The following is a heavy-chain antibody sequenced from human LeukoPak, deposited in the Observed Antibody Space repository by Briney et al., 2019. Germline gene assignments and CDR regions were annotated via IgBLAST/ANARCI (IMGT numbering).Heavy chain of an antibody. D-gene: IGHD2-21*01. CDR3: ARHLNNCGDDCYIFDY. CDR2: IYYSGST. J-gene: IGHJ4*02. CDR1: GGSISSHY. Sequence: PSETLSLTCTVSGGSISSHYWSWIRQPPGKGLEWIGYIYYSGSTNYNPSLKSRVTISVDTSKNQFSLKLSSVTAADTAVYYCARHLNNCGDDCYIFDYWGQGTLVTVSS. V-gene: IGHV4-59*08.